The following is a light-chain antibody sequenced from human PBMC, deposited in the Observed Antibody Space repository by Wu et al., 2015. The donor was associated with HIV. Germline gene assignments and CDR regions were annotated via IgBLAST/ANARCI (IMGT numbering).Light chain of an antibody. CDR2: GAS. CDR1: QGITNS. CDR3: QQGDSYPLT. Sequence: DIQLTQSPSFLSANIGDRVTIACRASQGITNSLAWFQQKPGKAPKLLLYGASTLQSGVPSRFSGSGSGTEFTLTISSLQPEDCATYYCQQGDSYPLTFGGGTKVEIK. J-gene: IGKJ4*01. V-gene: IGKV1-9*01.